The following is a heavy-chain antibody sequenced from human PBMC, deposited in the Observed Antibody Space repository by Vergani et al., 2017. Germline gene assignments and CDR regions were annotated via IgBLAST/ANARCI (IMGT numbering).Heavy chain of an antibody. D-gene: IGHD4-17*01. CDR3: ATPQTVTTGGMEV. CDR1: GYTFTDHY. J-gene: IGHJ6*02. CDR2: FDPEDGET. Sequence: EIQLVQSGAEVKKPGATMKISCKVSGYTFTDHYMHWVKQAPGKGLEWMGLFDPEDGETIYAEKFKGRVTIASDTSTDTAHLDLSSLRSEDTAVYYCATPQTVTTGGMEVWGQGTTVIVSS. V-gene: IGHV1-69-2*01.